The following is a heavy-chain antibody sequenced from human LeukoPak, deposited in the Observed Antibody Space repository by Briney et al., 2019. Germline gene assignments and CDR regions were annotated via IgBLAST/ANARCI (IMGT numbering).Heavy chain of an antibody. D-gene: IGHD3-10*01. V-gene: IGHV5-51*01. CDR1: GFSFSTNW. CDR2: IYPADSDA. J-gene: IGHJ3*02. CDR3: AKSLLWFGELLFAFDI. Sequence: GESLKISCKGSGFSFSTNWIGWVRQMPGKGLEWMGIIYPADSDARYSSSLQGQVTISADKSITTASLQWRSLKASDTAMYYCAKSLLWFGELLFAFDIWGQGTMVTVSS.